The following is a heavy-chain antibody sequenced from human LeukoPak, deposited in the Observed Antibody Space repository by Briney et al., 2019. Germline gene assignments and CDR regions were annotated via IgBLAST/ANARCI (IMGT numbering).Heavy chain of an antibody. CDR3: ARDLGYNYDY. V-gene: IGHV4-59*01. J-gene: IGHJ4*02. D-gene: IGHD5-24*01. CDR1: GGSISSYY. Sequence: PSETLSLTCTVSGGSISSYYWSWIRQPPGKGLEWTGYIYYSGSTNYNPSLKSRVTISVHTSKNQFSLKLSSVTAADTAVYYCARDLGYNYDYWGQGTLVTVSS. CDR2: IYYSGST.